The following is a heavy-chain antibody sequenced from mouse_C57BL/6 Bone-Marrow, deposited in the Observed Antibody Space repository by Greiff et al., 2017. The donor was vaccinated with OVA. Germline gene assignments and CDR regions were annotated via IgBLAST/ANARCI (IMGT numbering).Heavy chain of an antibody. V-gene: IGHV1-19*01. CDR1: GYTFTDYY. Sequence: EVQLVESGPVLVKPGASVKMSCKASGYTFTDYYMNWVKQSHGKSLEWIGGINPYNGGTSYNQKFKGKATLTVDKSSSTAYMELNSLTSEDSAVYYCARLYGSPPYWYFDVWGTGTTVTVSS. CDR3: ARLYGSPPYWYFDV. D-gene: IGHD1-1*01. CDR2: INPYNGGT. J-gene: IGHJ1*03.